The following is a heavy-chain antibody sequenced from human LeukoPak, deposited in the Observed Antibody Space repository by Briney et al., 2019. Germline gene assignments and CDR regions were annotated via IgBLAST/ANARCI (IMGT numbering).Heavy chain of an antibody. CDR1: GYTFTSYA. CDR3: ARGRGAVAGTGNTYYFDY. Sequence: ASVKVSCKASGYTFTSYAMNWVRQAPGQGLEWMGWINTNAGNPTYAQCFTGRFVFSLDTSVSTAYLQISSLKAEDTAVYFCARGRGAVAGTGNTYYFDYWGQGTLATVSS. D-gene: IGHD6-19*01. V-gene: IGHV7-4-1*02. CDR2: INTNAGNP. J-gene: IGHJ4*02.